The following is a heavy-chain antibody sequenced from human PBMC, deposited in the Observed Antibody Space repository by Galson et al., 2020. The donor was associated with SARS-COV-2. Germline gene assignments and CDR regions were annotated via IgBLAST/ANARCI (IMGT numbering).Heavy chain of an antibody. CDR2: INPNSGGT. J-gene: IGHJ4*02. D-gene: IGHD3-10*01. CDR3: ASARGYYGSGSYYTFDY. V-gene: IGHV1-2*02. Sequence: ASVKVSCKASGYTFTGYYMHWVRQAPGQGLEWLGWINPNSGGTNYAQKFQGRVTMTRDTSISTAYMELRRLRSDDTAVYYCASARGYYGSGSYYTFDYWGQGTLVTVSS. CDR1: GYTFTGYY.